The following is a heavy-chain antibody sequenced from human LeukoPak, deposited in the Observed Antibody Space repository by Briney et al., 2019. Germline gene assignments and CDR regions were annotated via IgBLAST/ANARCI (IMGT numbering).Heavy chain of an antibody. Sequence: ASVKVSCKASGYTFSGYYFHWVRQAPGQGLEWMGWINPNSGGTNNAQKFQGRVTMTRDTSISTAYMELSRLRSDDTAVYYCAGYSGSYLVLGTFDIWGQGTMVTVSS. CDR2: INPNSGGT. V-gene: IGHV1-2*02. J-gene: IGHJ3*02. D-gene: IGHD1-26*01. CDR3: AGYSGSYLVLGTFDI. CDR1: GYTFSGYY.